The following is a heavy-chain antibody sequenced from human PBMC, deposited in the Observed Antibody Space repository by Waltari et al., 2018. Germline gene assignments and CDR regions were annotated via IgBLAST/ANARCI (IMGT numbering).Heavy chain of an antibody. J-gene: IGHJ4*02. V-gene: IGHV1-2*06. Sequence: QVQLVQSGAEVKRPGASVKVSCKASGYTFTDYHMHWVRQAPGQGLEWMGRIKPNSGDTNYAQNFQGRVTMTRDTSISTAYMELSTLTSDDTAIYYCARAQTGTFDYWGQGTLVTVSS. CDR2: IKPNSGDT. D-gene: IGHD1-1*01. CDR3: ARAQTGTFDY. CDR1: GYTFTDYH.